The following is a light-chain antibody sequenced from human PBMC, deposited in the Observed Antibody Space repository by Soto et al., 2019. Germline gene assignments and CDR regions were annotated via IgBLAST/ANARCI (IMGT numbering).Light chain of an antibody. V-gene: IGKV1-9*01. CDR3: QQANSFPLT. CDR2: AAS. Sequence: IQLTQSPSSLSASVGARVTITCRASQGISSYLAWYQQKPGQAPRLLIYAASTLQGGVPSRFSGTGSGTDFTLTISSLQPEDFATYYCQQANSFPLTFGGGTKVEI. J-gene: IGKJ4*01. CDR1: QGISSY.